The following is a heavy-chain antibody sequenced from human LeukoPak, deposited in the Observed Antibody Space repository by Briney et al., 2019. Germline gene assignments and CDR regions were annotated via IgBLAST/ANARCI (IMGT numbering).Heavy chain of an antibody. CDR1: GYSFTSYW. Sequence: GESLKISCKGSGYSFTSYWIGWVRQMPGKGLEWMGIIYSPSFQGQVTISADKSISTAYLQWSSLKVSDTAMYYCARPREIYGSGSNDAFDIWGQGTMVTVSS. V-gene: IGHV5-51*01. CDR2: I. CDR3: ARPREIYGSGSNDAFDI. J-gene: IGHJ3*02. D-gene: IGHD3-10*01.